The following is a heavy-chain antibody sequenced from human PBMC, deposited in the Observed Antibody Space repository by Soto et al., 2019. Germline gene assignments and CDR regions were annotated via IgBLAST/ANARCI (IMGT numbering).Heavy chain of an antibody. D-gene: IGHD2-15*01. CDR3: ATLSNHCSGGSCYSSGY. CDR1: GFTFDTYA. V-gene: IGHV3-23*01. Sequence: GGSLRLSCAASGFTFDTYAMSWVRQAPGKGLEWVSGISGSGGSTYYADSVKGRLTISRDNSKNTVYLQINSLRAEDTARYYCATLSNHCSGGSCYSSGYWGQGTLVTVSS. J-gene: IGHJ4*02. CDR2: ISGSGGST.